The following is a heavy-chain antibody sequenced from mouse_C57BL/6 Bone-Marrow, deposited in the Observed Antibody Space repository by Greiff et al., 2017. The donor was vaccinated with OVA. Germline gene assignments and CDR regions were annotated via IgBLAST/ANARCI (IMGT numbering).Heavy chain of an antibody. D-gene: IGHD1-1*01. Sequence: VQLQQSGAELVRPGASVKLSCTASGFNIKDDYMHWVKQRPEQGLEWIGWIDPENGDTEYASKFQGKATITADTSSNKAYLQLSSLTSEDTAVYYCTTDYGSPAWFAYWGQGTLVTVSA. CDR3: TTDYGSPAWFAY. CDR2: IDPENGDT. J-gene: IGHJ3*01. V-gene: IGHV14-4*01. CDR1: GFNIKDDY.